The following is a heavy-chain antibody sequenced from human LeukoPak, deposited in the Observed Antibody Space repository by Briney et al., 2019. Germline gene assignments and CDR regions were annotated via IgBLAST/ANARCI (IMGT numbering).Heavy chain of an antibody. CDR2: ISGSGGST. CDR1: GFTFSSYG. D-gene: IGHD6-19*01. Sequence: GGSLRLSCAASGFTFSSYGMSWVRQAPGKGLEWVSAISGSGGSTYYADSVKGRFTISRDNSKNTLYLQMNSLRAEDTAVYYCARGDSGWPYYFDYWGQGTLVTVSS. J-gene: IGHJ4*02. CDR3: ARGDSGWPYYFDY. V-gene: IGHV3-23*01.